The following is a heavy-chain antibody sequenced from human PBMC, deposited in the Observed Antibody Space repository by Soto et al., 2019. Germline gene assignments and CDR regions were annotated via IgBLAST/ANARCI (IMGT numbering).Heavy chain of an antibody. V-gene: IGHV1-18*04. D-gene: IGHD6-13*01. Sequence: ASVKVSCKASGYTFTSYGISWVRQAPGQGLEWMGWISAYNGNTNYAQKLQGRATMTTDTSTSTAYMELRSLRSDDTAVYYCARFGIAAAGTLLSYYGMDVWGQGTTVTVSS. CDR3: ARFGIAAAGTLLSYYGMDV. CDR2: ISAYNGNT. CDR1: GYTFTSYG. J-gene: IGHJ6*02.